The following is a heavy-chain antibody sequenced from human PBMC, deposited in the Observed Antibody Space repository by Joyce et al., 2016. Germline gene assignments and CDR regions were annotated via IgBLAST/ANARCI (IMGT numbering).Heavy chain of an antibody. Sequence: EVQLVESGGGLVKPGRSLRLSCTASGFTFGDYAISWFRQAPGKGLEWVGFVRSKAYSGTTEYAASVKRRFTISRDDSKSIAFLQMNSLKIEDTAVYYCTRGFSGYYRYYFDYWGQGTLVTVSS. D-gene: IGHD3-3*01. CDR1: GFTFGDYA. V-gene: IGHV3-49*05. J-gene: IGHJ4*02. CDR2: VRSKAYSGTT. CDR3: TRGFSGYYRYYFDY.